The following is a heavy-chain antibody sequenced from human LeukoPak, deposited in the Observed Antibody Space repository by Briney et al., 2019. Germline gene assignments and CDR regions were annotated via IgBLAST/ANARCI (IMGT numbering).Heavy chain of an antibody. CDR3: ARTIAASTMEFDP. CDR2: IIPILGIA. D-gene: IGHD6-6*01. CDR1: GGTFSRYT. Sequence: GASVKVSCKASGGTFSRYTISWVRQAPGQGLEWMGRIIPILGIANYAQKFQGRVTITADKSTSTAYMELSSLRSEDTAVYYCARTIAASTMEFDPWGQGTLVTVSS. V-gene: IGHV1-69*02. J-gene: IGHJ5*02.